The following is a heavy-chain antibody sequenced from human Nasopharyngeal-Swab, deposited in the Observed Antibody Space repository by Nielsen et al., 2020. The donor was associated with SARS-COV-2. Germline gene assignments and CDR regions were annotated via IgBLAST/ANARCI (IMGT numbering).Heavy chain of an antibody. J-gene: IGHJ4*02. CDR2: IYYSGST. Sequence: WIRQPPGKGLEWIGYIYYSGSTYYNPSLKSRVTISVDTSKNQFSLKLSSVTAADTAMYYCARANRSGIFGVVLNFDYWGQGTLVTVSS. V-gene: IGHV4-31*02. D-gene: IGHD3-3*01. CDR3: ARANRSGIFGVVLNFDY.